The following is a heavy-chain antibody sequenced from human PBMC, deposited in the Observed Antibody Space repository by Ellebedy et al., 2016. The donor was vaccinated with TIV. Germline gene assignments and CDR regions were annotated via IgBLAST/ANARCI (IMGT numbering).Heavy chain of an antibody. J-gene: IGHJ4*02. D-gene: IGHD4-17*01. CDR3: VMTTVTTSDY. Sequence: SETLSLTXTVSGYSISSGYYWGWIRQPPGKGLEWIGSIYHSGSTYYNPSLKSRVTISVDTSKNQFSLKLSSVTAADTAVYYCVMTTVTTSDYWGQGTLVTVSS. CDR2: IYHSGST. CDR1: GYSISSGYY. V-gene: IGHV4-38-2*02.